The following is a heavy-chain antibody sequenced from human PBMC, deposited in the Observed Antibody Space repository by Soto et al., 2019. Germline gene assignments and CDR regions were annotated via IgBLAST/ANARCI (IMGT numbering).Heavy chain of an antibody. Sequence: ASVKVSCKASGYTFTSYGISWVRQAPGQGLEWMGWISAYNGNTNYAQKLQGRVTMTTDTSTSTAYMELRSLRSDDTAVYYCARDSGRKAAYYYGMDVWGQGTTVTVSS. V-gene: IGHV1-18*04. CDR2: ISAYNGNT. CDR3: ARDSGRKAAYYYGMDV. D-gene: IGHD6-25*01. J-gene: IGHJ6*02. CDR1: GYTFTSYG.